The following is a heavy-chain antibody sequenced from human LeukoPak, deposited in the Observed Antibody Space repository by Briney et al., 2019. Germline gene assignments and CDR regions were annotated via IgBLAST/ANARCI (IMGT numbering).Heavy chain of an antibody. CDR1: GFTFSSYW. CDR3: ARDRRYYDILTGYYGAFDI. D-gene: IGHD3-9*01. Sequence: PGGSLRLSCAASGFTFSSYWMSWVRQAPGKGLEWVANIEQDGSEKYYVDSVKGRFTISRDNAKNSLYLQMNSLRAEDTAVYYCARDRRYYDILTGYYGAFDIWGQGTMVTVSS. V-gene: IGHV3-7*04. J-gene: IGHJ3*02. CDR2: IEQDGSEK.